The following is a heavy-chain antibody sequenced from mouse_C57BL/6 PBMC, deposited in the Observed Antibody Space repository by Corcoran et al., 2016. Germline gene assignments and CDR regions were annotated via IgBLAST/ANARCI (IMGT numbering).Heavy chain of an antibody. J-gene: IGHJ4*01. Sequence: QVQLQQSGPELVKPGASVKISCKASGCTFTDYYINWVKQRPGQGLEWIGWIFPGSGSTYYNEKFKGKATLTVDKSSSTAYMLLSSLTSEDSAVYFCARSCGSTVYYYAMDYWGQGTSVTVSS. D-gene: IGHD1-1*01. CDR3: ARSCGSTVYYYAMDY. V-gene: IGHV1-75*01. CDR1: GCTFTDYY. CDR2: IFPGSGST.